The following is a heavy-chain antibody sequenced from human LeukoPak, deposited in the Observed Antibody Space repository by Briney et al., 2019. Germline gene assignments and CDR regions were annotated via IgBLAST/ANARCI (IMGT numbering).Heavy chain of an antibody. V-gene: IGHV3-53*01. CDR3: ARETEYYGSGSYYIGY. CDR2: IYSGGST. J-gene: IGHJ4*02. CDR1: GFTDSSNY. Sequence: GGSLRLSCAASGFTDSSNYMSWVRQAPGKGLEWVSVIYSGGSTYYADSVKGRFTISRDDAKNTLYLQMNSLRAEDTAVYYCARETEYYGSGSYYIGYWGQGTLVTVSS. D-gene: IGHD3-10*01.